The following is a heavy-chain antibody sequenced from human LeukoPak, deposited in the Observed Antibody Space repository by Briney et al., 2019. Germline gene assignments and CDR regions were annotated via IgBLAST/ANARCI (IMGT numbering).Heavy chain of an antibody. J-gene: IGHJ4*02. D-gene: IGHD3-3*01. CDR1: GFTFSSFS. CDR2: IYSTTTYI. V-gene: IGHV3-21*01. Sequence: GGSLRLSCAASGFTFSSFSMNWVRQAPGKGLEWVSSIYSTTTYIYYADSVKGRFTISRDNAKNSLYLQMNSLRAEDTAVYYCARDWNFGLWGQGTLVTVSS. CDR3: ARDWNFGL.